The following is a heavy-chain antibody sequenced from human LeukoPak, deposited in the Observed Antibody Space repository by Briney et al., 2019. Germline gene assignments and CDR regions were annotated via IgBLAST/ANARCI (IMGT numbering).Heavy chain of an antibody. CDR3: ARDAIVVVVAATLDYYYYGMDV. CDR1: GFTFSSYS. Sequence: GGSLRLSCAASGFTFSSYSMNWVRQAPGKGLEWVSSISSSGSYIYYADSVKGRFTISRDNAKNSLYLQMNSLRAEDTAVYYCARDAIVVVVAATLDYYYYGMDVWGQGTTVTVSS. CDR2: ISSSGSYI. V-gene: IGHV3-21*01. J-gene: IGHJ6*02. D-gene: IGHD2-15*01.